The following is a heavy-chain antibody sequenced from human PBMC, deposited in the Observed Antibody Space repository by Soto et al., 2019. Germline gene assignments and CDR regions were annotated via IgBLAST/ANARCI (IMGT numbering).Heavy chain of an antibody. CDR3: AKDSGYNYGYFRWFDP. CDR2: IYYSGST. CDR1: GGSISSSSYY. V-gene: IGHV4-61*01. D-gene: IGHD5-18*01. Sequence: NPSETLSLTCTVSGGSISSSSYYWGWIRQHPGKGLEWIGYIYYSGSTNYNPALKSRVTISVDTSKSQFSLKLSSVTAADTAVYYCAKDSGYNYGYFRWFDPWGQGTLVTVSS. J-gene: IGHJ5*02.